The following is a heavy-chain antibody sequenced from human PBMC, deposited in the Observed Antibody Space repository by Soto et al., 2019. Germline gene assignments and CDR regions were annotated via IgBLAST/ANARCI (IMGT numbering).Heavy chain of an antibody. V-gene: IGHV4-31*03. CDR2: IYYSGST. Sequence: TLSLTCTVSGGSISSGGYYWSWIRQHPGKGLEWIGYIYYSGSTYYNPSLKSRVTISVDTSKNQFSLKLSSVTAADTAVYYCAREKRRIAARLGSYFDYWGQGTLVTVSS. D-gene: IGHD6-6*01. CDR3: AREKRRIAARLGSYFDY. J-gene: IGHJ4*02. CDR1: GGSISSGGYY.